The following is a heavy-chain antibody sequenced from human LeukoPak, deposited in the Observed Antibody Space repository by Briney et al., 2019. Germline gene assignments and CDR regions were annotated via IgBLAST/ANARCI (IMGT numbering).Heavy chain of an antibody. D-gene: IGHD4-17*01. CDR1: GYSFTSYW. CDR3: ARLDYGDQSAPVVINAFDI. V-gene: IGHV1-69*01. J-gene: IGHJ3*02. CDR2: IIPIFGTA. Sequence: RISCKGSGYSFTSYWISWVRQAPGQGLEWMGGIIPIFGTANYAQKFQGRVTITADESTSTAYMELSSLRSEDTAVYYCARLDYGDQSAPVVINAFDIWGQGTMVTVSS.